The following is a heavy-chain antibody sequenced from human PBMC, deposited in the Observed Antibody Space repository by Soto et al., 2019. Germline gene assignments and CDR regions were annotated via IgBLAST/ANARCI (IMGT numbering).Heavy chain of an antibody. D-gene: IGHD2-2*01. CDR1: GFTSSSYS. V-gene: IGHV3-48*01. J-gene: IGHJ3*02. Sequence: GGSLRLSCAASGFTSSSYSMNWVRQAPGKGLEWVSYISSSSSSIYYADSVRGRFTISRDNAKNSLYLQMNSLRAEDTAVYYCAREGCCSATSCYLDAFDIWGQGTMVTVSS. CDR3: AREGCCSATSCYLDAFDI. CDR2: ISSSSSSI.